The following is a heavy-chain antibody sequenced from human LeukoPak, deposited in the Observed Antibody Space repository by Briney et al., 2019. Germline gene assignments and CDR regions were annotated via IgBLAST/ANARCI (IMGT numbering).Heavy chain of an antibody. CDR3: ARGKAAGLLDWFDP. CDR1: GFTFRNHV. Sequence: GGSLRLSCAASGFTFRNHVMAWVRQTPGKGLEWVSSIVGDGSASFYSDSVKGRFAVSRDNSMDTLFLHMQSLRAEDAAFYYCARGKAAGLLDWFDPWGQGTLVTVSS. V-gene: IGHV3-23*01. D-gene: IGHD6-13*01. J-gene: IGHJ5*02. CDR2: IVGDGSAS.